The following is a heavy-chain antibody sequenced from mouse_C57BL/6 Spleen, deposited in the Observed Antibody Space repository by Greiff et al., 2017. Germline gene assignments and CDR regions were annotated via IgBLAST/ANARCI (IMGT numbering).Heavy chain of an antibody. Sequence: QVQLQQSGAELVKPGASVKISCKASGYAFSSYWLNWVKQRPGKGLEWIGQIYPGDGDTNYNGKFKGQATLTADKSSSTAYMQLSSLTSEDSAVYFCARRDDYDWYFDVWGTGTTVTVSS. V-gene: IGHV1-80*01. J-gene: IGHJ1*03. D-gene: IGHD2-4*01. CDR1: GYAFSSYW. CDR2: IYPGDGDT. CDR3: ARRDDYDWYFDV.